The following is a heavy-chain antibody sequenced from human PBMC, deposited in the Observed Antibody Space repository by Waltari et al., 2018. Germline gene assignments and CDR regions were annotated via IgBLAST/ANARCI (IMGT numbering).Heavy chain of an antibody. CDR2: IGGNDGSI. CDR3: AREAPNYYYYMDV. V-gene: IGHV3-21*01. Sequence: EVQLVESGGGLVKPGGSLRLSCAASGFTFSSYSMNWFRQAPGKGLQWVASIGGNDGSIYYADSIKGRFTVSRDNARSSLFLQMNSLRADDTALYFCAREAPNYYYYMDVWGKGTTVTVSS. J-gene: IGHJ6*03. CDR1: GFTFSSYS.